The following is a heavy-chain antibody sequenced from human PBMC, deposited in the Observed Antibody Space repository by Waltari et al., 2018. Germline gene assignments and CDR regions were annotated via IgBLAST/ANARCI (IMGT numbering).Heavy chain of an antibody. D-gene: IGHD2-15*01. CDR3: ARDMTDGGIAFFFDY. Sequence: EVQLVQSGAEVNKPGESLKISCKASGYHFTNYWIGWVRQVPGKGLEGLAIIPPGNSDTRYRPSLQGQVTISADKSTSTAYLQWSSLKASDTGIYYWARDMTDGGIAFFFDYWGQGTRVTVSS. CDR1: GYHFTNYW. CDR2: IPPGNSDT. J-gene: IGHJ4*02. V-gene: IGHV5-51*03.